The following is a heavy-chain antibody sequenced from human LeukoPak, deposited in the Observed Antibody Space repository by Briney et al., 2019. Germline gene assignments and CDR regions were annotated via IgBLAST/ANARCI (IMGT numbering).Heavy chain of an antibody. D-gene: IGHD6-13*01. CDR1: GFTFSSSA. CDR3: ARGHRIAAIDY. V-gene: IGHV3-23*01. J-gene: IGHJ4*02. CDR2: ISNNGGYT. Sequence: GGSLRLSCAASGFTFSSSAMSWVRQAPGKGLEWVSAISNNGGYTYYADSVQGRFTISRDNSKSTLCLQMNSLRAEDTAVYYCARGHRIAAIDYWGQGTLVTVSS.